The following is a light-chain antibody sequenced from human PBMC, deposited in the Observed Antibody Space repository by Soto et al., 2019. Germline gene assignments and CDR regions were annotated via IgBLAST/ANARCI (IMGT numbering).Light chain of an antibody. V-gene: IGKV1-39*01. Sequence: DIQMTQSPSSLSASVGDSVTIACRASHIISNYLNWYQQKPGTAPKLLIYGASSLQSGVPSRFSGSRSVTDVTITISSLQPEDFATYYCQQTYNTPITFGQGTRLEI. J-gene: IGKJ5*01. CDR1: HIISNY. CDR2: GAS. CDR3: QQTYNTPIT.